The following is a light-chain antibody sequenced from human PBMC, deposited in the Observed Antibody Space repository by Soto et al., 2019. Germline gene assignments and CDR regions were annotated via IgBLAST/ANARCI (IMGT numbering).Light chain of an antibody. J-gene: IGKJ1*01. CDR1: QSISSW. Sequence: DIQMTQSPSTLSASVGDRVIITCRASQSISSWLAWYQQKPGKAPKLLIYKAPSLESGVPSRFSGSGSGTEFTLTISSLQPDDFATYYCQQYKSYSWTFGQGTKVEIK. V-gene: IGKV1-5*03. CDR2: KAP. CDR3: QQYKSYSWT.